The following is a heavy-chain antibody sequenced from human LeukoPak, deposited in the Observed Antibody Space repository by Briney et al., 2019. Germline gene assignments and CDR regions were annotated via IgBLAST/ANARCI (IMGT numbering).Heavy chain of an antibody. D-gene: IGHD2-2*02. CDR3: AKDAYCSSTSCYSNFDY. V-gene: IGHV3-30*18. CDR2: ISYDGSNK. Sequence: GGSLRLSCAASGFTFSSYGMHWVRQAPGKGLEWVEVISYDGSNKYYADSVKGRFTISRDNSKNTLYLQMNSLRAEDTAVYYCAKDAYCSSTSCYSNFDYWGQGTLVTVSS. J-gene: IGHJ4*02. CDR1: GFTFSSYG.